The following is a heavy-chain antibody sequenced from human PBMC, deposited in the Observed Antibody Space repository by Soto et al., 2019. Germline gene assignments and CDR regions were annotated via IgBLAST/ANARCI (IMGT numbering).Heavy chain of an antibody. CDR3: ARGKNSAFDY. J-gene: IGHJ4*02. CDR1: GVSISSSSYY. CDR2: IYYSGST. V-gene: IGHV4-39*07. D-gene: IGHD5-18*01. Sequence: SETLSLTCTVSGVSISSSSYYLGWIRQPPGKGLEWIGSIYYSGSTYYNPSLKSRVTISVDTSKNQFSLQLSSVTPEDTAVYYCARGKNSAFDYWAQGTLVTVSS.